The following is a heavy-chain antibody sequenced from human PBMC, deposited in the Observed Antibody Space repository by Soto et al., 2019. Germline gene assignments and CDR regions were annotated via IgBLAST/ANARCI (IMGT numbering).Heavy chain of an antibody. CDR3: AKRSSSSTFDY. Sequence: EVQLLESGGGLVQPGESLRLSCAASGFTFSSYAMSWVRPAPGKGLEWVSVISGSDDSTYYADSVKGRFTISRDNSKNTLYLQMNSLRAEDTAVYYCAKRSSSSTFDYWGQGTLVTFSS. D-gene: IGHD6-6*01. CDR1: GFTFSSYA. CDR2: ISGSDDST. J-gene: IGHJ4*02. V-gene: IGHV3-23*01.